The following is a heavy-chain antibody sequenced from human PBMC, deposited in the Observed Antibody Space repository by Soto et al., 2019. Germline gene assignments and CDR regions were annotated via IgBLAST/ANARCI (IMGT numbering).Heavy chain of an antibody. V-gene: IGHV6-1*01. D-gene: IGHD1-26*01. CDR2: TYYRSKWYN. CDR3: ARTPSFGPDYYYYYGMDV. J-gene: IGHJ6*02. CDR1: GDSVSSNSAA. Sequence: PSQTLSLTCAISGDSVSSNSAAWNWIRQSPSRGLEWLGRTYYRSKWYNDYAVSVKSRITINPDTSKNQFSLQLNSVTPEDTAVYYCARTPSFGPDYYYYYGMDVWGQGTTVTVSS.